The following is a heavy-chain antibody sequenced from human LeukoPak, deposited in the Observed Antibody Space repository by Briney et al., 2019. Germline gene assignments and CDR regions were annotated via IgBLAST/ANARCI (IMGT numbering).Heavy chain of an antibody. CDR3: ARGLMGLRYFDWLLDY. CDR2: INHSGST. D-gene: IGHD3-9*01. V-gene: IGHV4-34*01. Sequence: SETLSLTCAVYGGSLSGYYWSWIRQPPGKGLEWIGEINHSGSTNYNPSLKSRVTISVDTSKNQFSLKLSSVTAADTAVYYCARGLMGLRYFDWLLDYWGQGTLVTVSS. CDR1: GGSLSGYY. J-gene: IGHJ4*02.